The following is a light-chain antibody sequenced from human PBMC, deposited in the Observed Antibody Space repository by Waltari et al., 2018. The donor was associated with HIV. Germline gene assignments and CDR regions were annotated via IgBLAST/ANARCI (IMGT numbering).Light chain of an antibody. CDR1: YSNIASDN. CDR3: TGWDASLSEYV. V-gene: IGLV1-47*01. Sequence: QSVLTPPPSASGTPGQRVTISCSGSYSNIASDNVSWYQHLPGTAPKLLIYKNIQRPSGVPDRFSGSKSGASAYLAISGLRSEDEADYYCTGWDASLSEYVFGPGTRVTV. CDR2: KNI. J-gene: IGLJ1*01.